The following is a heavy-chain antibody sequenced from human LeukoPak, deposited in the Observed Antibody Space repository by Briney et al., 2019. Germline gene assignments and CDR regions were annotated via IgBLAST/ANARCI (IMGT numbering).Heavy chain of an antibody. Sequence: PGGSLRLSCAASGFTFSSYAMSWVRQAPGKGLEWVSAISGSGGSTYYADSVKGRFTISRDNSKNTLYLQMNSLRAEDTAVYYCARDLGYSSGWSTIWGQGTLVTVSS. CDR2: ISGSGGST. CDR1: GFTFSSYA. CDR3: ARDLGYSSGWSTI. J-gene: IGHJ4*02. D-gene: IGHD6-19*01. V-gene: IGHV3-23*01.